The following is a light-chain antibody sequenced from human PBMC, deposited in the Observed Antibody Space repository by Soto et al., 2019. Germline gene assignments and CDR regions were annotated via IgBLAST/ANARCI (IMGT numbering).Light chain of an antibody. J-gene: IGKJ1*01. CDR2: GAS. Sequence: ETVMTQSPATLSVSPGERATLSCRASQSVSSDLAWYQQKPGQAPRLLIFGASTRATSIPARFTGSRSGTEFTPTISSLQSEDFAVYYCQQYNTWPRTFGKGTKVDIK. CDR3: QQYNTWPRT. V-gene: IGKV3-15*01. CDR1: QSVSSD.